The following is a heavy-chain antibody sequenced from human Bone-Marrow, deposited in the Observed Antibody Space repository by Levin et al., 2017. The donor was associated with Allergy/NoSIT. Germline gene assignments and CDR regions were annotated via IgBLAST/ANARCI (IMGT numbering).Heavy chain of an antibody. J-gene: IGHJ6*02. CDR3: AGPGDNAAAGTVEDYYGMDV. D-gene: IGHD6-13*01. CDR2: ISGYSGNT. Sequence: ASVKVSCKASNYTFTTYGISWVRQPPGQGLEWMGWISGYSGNTNYAQKLQGRVTMTTDTSTRTAYMELRSLRSDDTAVYYCAGPGDNAAAGTVEDYYGMDVWGQGTTVTVSS. CDR1: NYTFTTYG. V-gene: IGHV1-18*01.